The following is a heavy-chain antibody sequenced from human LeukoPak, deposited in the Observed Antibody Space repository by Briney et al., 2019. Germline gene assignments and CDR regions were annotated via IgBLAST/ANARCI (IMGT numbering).Heavy chain of an antibody. CDR3: ANLLQDAFDI. Sequence: GGSQRLSCAASGFTFSSYDMHWVRQAPGKGLEWVAFIRYDGSNKYYADSVKGRFTISRDNSKNTLYLQMNSLRAEDTAVYYCANLLQDAFDIWGQGTMVTVSS. CDR1: GFTFSSYD. V-gene: IGHV3-30*02. J-gene: IGHJ3*02. CDR2: IRYDGSNK.